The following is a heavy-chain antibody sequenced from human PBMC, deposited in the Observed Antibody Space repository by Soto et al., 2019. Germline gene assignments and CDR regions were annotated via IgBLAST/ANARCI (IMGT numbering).Heavy chain of an antibody. CDR3: ARDRLMATAGTARYYFGLDV. CDR1: GGSIRSGGYY. Sequence: SETLSLTCTVSGGSIRSGGYYWSWVRQSPRRGLEWIGNIYYSGSTYYNPSLKSRLTISVDTSKNQFSLNLSSVTAADTAVYYFARDRLMATAGTARYYFGLDVWGQGTTVTVSS. D-gene: IGHD5-18*01. V-gene: IGHV4-31*03. CDR2: IYYSGST. J-gene: IGHJ6*02.